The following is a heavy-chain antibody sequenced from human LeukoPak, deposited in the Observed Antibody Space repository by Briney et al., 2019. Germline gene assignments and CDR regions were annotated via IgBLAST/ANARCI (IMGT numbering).Heavy chain of an antibody. V-gene: IGHV3-48*01. CDR3: ARDTKYAFDN. Sequence: PGGSLRLSCAAPGFTFSDYSMNWVRQAPGKGLEGISYVGISSGNTKYADSVKGRFTISGDKAKNSLYLQMNSLRVEDTAVYYCARDTKYAFDNWGQGTLVTVRS. CDR2: VGISSGNT. CDR1: GFTFSDYS. J-gene: IGHJ4*02. D-gene: IGHD2-2*01.